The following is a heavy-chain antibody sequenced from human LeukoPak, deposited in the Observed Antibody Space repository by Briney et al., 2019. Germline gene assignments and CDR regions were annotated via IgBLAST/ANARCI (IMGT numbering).Heavy chain of an antibody. CDR1: GXSFSGYY. D-gene: IGHD6-6*01. CDR2: INHSGST. J-gene: IGHJ5*02. CDR3: GRRIAARPRGYWFDP. V-gene: IGHV4-34*01. Sequence: PSETLSLTCAVYGXSFSGYYWSWIRQPPGKGREWIGEINHSGSTNYNPSLKSRVTISVDTSKNQFSPKVSSVTAADTAVYYCGRRIAARPRGYWFDPWGQGTLVTVSS.